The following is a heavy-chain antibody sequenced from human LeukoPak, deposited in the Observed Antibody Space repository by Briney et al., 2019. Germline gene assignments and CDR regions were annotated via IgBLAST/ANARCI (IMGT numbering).Heavy chain of an antibody. V-gene: IGHV1-8*01. Sequence: ASQNLSCNAYRYTSTSDEIDWGRQATGQGLDKKKWINPNSGNTAYAQKFQGRDTMTRNTSISTAYMELSSLRSEDTAVYYCARGLRGDFWSGYYGHSDYYYMDVWGKGTTVTVSS. CDR3: ARGLRGDFWSGYYGHSDYYYMDV. CDR1: RYTSTSDE. D-gene: IGHD3-3*01. J-gene: IGHJ6*03. CDR2: INPNSGNT.